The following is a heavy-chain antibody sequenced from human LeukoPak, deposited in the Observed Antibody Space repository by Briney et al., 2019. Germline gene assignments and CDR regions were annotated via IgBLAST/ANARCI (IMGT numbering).Heavy chain of an antibody. D-gene: IGHD3-3*01. CDR3: AKDRITIFGVVIDYYYYGMDV. CDR2: ISGSGGST. J-gene: IGHJ6*02. CDR1: GFTFSSYA. V-gene: IGHV3-23*01. Sequence: SGGSLRLSCAASGFTFSSYAMSWVRQAPGKGLEWVSAISGSGGSTYYADSVKGRFTISRDNSKNTLYLQMNSLRAEDTAVYYCAKDRITIFGVVIDYYYYGMDVWGQGTTVTVSS.